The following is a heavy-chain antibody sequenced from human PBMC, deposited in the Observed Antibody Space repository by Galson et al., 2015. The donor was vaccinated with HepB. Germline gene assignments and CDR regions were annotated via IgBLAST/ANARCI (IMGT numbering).Heavy chain of an antibody. CDR2: IVVGSGNT. CDR1: GFTFTSSA. V-gene: IGHV1-58*01. Sequence: SVKVSCKASGFTFTSSAVQWVRQARGQRLEWIGWIVVGSGNTNYAQKFQERVTITRDMSTSTAYMELSSLRSEDTAVYYCAADRGNSGWFDLWGQGTLVTVSS. J-gene: IGHJ5*02. D-gene: IGHD4-23*01. CDR3: AADRGNSGWFDL.